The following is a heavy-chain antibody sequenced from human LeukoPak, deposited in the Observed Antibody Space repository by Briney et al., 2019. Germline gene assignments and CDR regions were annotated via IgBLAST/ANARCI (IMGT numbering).Heavy chain of an antibody. CDR1: GFTFSSYA. D-gene: IGHD2-15*01. V-gene: IGHV3-23*01. CDR2: ISGSGGST. Sequence: GGSLRLSCAASGFTFSSYAMSWVRQAPGKGLEWVSAISGSGGSTYYADSVKGRFTISRDNSKNTLYLQMNSLRAEDTAVYYCAKDPSIVVVVAATACYGMDVWGQGTTVTVSS. CDR3: AKDPSIVVVVAATACYGMDV. J-gene: IGHJ6*02.